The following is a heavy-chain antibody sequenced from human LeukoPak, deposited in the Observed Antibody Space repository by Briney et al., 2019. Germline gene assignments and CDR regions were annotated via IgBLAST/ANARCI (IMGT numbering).Heavy chain of an antibody. CDR1: GYTFTSYY. V-gene: IGHV7-4-1*02. Sequence: ASVKVSCKASGYTFTSYYMHWVRQAPGQGLEWMGWINTNTGNPTYAQGFTGRFVFSLDTSVSTAYLQISSLKAEDTAVYYCARDSAGYYDFWSGYSQRYWGQGTLVTVSS. D-gene: IGHD3-3*01. CDR2: INTNTGNP. J-gene: IGHJ4*02. CDR3: ARDSAGYYDFWSGYSQRY.